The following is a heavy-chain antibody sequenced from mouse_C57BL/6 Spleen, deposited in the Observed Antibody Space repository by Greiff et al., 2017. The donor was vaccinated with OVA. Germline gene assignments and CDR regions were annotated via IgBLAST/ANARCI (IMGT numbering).Heavy chain of an antibody. J-gene: IGHJ2*01. CDR3: ARSDYGNPFDY. Sequence: QVQLQQSGAELARPGASVKMSCKASGYTFTSYTMHWVKQRPGQGLEWIGYINPISGYTKYNQKFKDKATLTADKSSSTAYMQLSSLTSEDSAVYYCARSDYGNPFDYWGQGTTLTVSS. CDR1: GYTFTSYT. D-gene: IGHD2-1*01. CDR2: INPISGYT. V-gene: IGHV1-4*01.